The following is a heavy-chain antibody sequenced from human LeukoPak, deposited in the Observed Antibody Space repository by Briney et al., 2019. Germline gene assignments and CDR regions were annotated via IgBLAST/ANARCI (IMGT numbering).Heavy chain of an antibody. V-gene: IGHV3-30*14. CDR1: GFTFSSYA. J-gene: IGHJ4*02. D-gene: IGHD3-10*01. CDR2: ISYDGSYK. Sequence: GGSLRLSCAASGFTFSSYAVHWVRQTPGKGLEWVAVISYDGSYKYYADSVKGRFTISRDNSKSTLYIQMNSLRAEDTAVYYCARAKPKNMVRGLIMRRESRYYFDYWGQGTLVTVSS. CDR3: ARAKPKNMVRGLIMRRESRYYFDY.